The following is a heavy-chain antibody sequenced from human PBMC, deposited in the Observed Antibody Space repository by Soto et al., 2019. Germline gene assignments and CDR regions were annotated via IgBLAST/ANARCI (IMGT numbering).Heavy chain of an antibody. Sequence: ASVKVSCKASGGTFSSYTISWVRQAPGQGLEWMGRIIPILGIANYAQKFQGRVTITADKSTSTAYMELSSLRSEDTAVYYCARDEVGAPFGYWGQGTLVTVSS. V-gene: IGHV1-69*04. J-gene: IGHJ4*02. CDR3: ARDEVGAPFGY. CDR1: GGTFSSYT. CDR2: IIPILGIA. D-gene: IGHD1-26*01.